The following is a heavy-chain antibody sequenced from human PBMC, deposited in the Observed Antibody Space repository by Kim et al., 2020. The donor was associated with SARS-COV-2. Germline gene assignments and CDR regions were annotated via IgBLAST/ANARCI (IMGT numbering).Heavy chain of an antibody. CDR1: GYTFIGYY. CDR3: ARDGPGAALDYYYYYMDV. V-gene: IGHV1-2*06. Sequence: ASVKVSCKASGYTFIGYYMHWVRQAPGQGLEWMGRINPNSGGTNYAQKFQGRVTMTRDTSISTAYMELSRLRSDDTAVYYCARDGPGAALDYYYYYMDVWGKGTTVTVSS. D-gene: IGHD6-6*01. CDR2: INPNSGGT. J-gene: IGHJ6*03.